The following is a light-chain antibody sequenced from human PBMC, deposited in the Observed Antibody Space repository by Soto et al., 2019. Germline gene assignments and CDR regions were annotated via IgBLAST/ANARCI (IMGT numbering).Light chain of an antibody. CDR2: KAS. CDR3: QQYDNDSWT. Sequence: DIQMTQSPSTLSASVGDRVIITCRASQSISSWLAWYQQKPGKAPNLLIYKASALKSGVPSRFSGSGSGTEFTLTLSSLQPDEFATYHCQQYDNDSWTFGQGTKVEIK. CDR1: QSISSW. V-gene: IGKV1-5*03. J-gene: IGKJ1*01.